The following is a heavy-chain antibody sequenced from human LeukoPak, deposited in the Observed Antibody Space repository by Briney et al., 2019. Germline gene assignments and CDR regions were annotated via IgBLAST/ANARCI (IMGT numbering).Heavy chain of an antibody. V-gene: IGHV1-46*01. J-gene: IGHJ4*02. Sequence: ASVKVSCKVSGYTLTELSMHWVRQAPGQGLEWMGIINPSGGSTSYAQKFQGRVTMTRDTSTSTVYMELSSLRSEDTAVYYCARGDGEVAGPYFDYWGQGTLVTVSS. D-gene: IGHD6-19*01. CDR1: GYTLTELS. CDR2: INPSGGST. CDR3: ARGDGEVAGPYFDY.